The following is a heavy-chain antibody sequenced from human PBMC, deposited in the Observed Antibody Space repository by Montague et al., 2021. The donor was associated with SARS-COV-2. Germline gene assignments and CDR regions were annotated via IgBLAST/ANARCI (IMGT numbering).Heavy chain of an antibody. CDR3: VREKYYFDDSGSK. CDR1: GVFISSGSYY. Sequence: SETLSLTCSVSGVFISSGSYYWSWVRQPPGKGLEWIGYVYHTGSTNYXXXLESRVTLSIDTSKNQFSLNLTSVTAADTAVYYCVREKYYFDDSGSKWGQGTLVTV. D-gene: IGHD3-22*01. CDR2: VYHTGST. J-gene: IGHJ4*02. V-gene: IGHV4-61*01.